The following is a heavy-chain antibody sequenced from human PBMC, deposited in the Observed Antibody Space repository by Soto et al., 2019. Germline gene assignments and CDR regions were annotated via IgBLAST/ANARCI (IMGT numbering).Heavy chain of an antibody. D-gene: IGHD3-3*01. Sequence: SVKVSCKASGFTFTSSAMQWVRQARGQSLEWIGWIVVGSGNTNYAQKFRERVTITRDMSTSTAYMELSSLRSEDTAVYYCAADLYYDFWSGRTEFDYWGQGTLVTVSS. CDR2: IVVGSGNT. CDR1: GFTFTSSA. CDR3: AADLYYDFWSGRTEFDY. V-gene: IGHV1-58*02. J-gene: IGHJ4*02.